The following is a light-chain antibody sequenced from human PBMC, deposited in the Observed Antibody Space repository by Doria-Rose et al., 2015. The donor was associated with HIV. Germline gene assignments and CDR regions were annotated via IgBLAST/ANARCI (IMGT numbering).Light chain of an antibody. CDR1: SGSIVSNY. CDR2: EDD. Sequence: MLTQPHSVSEPPGKTVTISCTRSSGSIVSNYVQWYQQRPGSSPTTVIYEDDQRPSGVPDRFSGSIDSSSNSASVTISGLKTEDEADYYCQSYDSTNHVVFGGGTKLTVL. V-gene: IGLV6-57*01. J-gene: IGLJ2*01. CDR3: QSYDSTNHVV.